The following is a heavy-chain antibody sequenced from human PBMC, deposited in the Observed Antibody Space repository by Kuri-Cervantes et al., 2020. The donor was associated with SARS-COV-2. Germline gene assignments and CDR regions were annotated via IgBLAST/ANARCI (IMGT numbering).Heavy chain of an antibody. CDR3: GRGPAAIITPYFDY. D-gene: IGHD2-2*01. Sequence: GSLRLSCTVSGGSISSYYWSWIRQPAGKGLEWIGRIYTSGSTNYNPSLKSRVTISVDTSKNQFSLKLSSVTAADTAVYYCGRGPAAIITPYFDYWGQGTLVTVSS. V-gene: IGHV4-4*07. CDR1: GGSISSYY. CDR2: IYTSGST. J-gene: IGHJ4*02.